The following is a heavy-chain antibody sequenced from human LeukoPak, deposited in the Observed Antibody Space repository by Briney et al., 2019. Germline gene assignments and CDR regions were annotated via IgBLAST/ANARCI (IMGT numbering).Heavy chain of an antibody. Sequence: PGGSLRLSCAASGFTFSSYWMHWVRQAPGKGLVWVSRINSDGSSTSYADSVKGRFTISRDNAKNTLYLQMNSLRAEDTAVYYCARVANIDPKDSMVVKVYYYYYMDVWGKGTTVTVSS. J-gene: IGHJ6*03. D-gene: IGHD4-23*01. CDR1: GFTFSSYW. CDR3: ARVANIDPKDSMVVKVYYYYYMDV. V-gene: IGHV3-74*01. CDR2: INSDGSST.